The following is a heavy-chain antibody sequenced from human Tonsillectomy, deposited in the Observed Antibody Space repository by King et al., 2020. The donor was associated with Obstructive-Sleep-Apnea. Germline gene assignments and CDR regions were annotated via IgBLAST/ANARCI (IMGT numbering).Heavy chain of an antibody. Sequence: QLQESGPGLVKPSETLSLTCTVSGGSISSFYWSWIRQSPGKGLEWIGYINNSGSTNYDPSLKSRVTISIDTSKNHFSLRLSSVNAADTAVYYCAGVGVDYDILTGHNGHRDWFDPWGQGILVTVSS. V-gene: IGHV4-59*01. D-gene: IGHD3-9*01. CDR3: AGVGVDYDILTGHNGHRDWFDP. J-gene: IGHJ5*02. CDR2: INNSGST. CDR1: GGSISSFY.